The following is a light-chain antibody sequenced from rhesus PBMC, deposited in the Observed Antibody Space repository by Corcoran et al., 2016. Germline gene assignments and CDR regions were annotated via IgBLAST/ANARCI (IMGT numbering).Light chain of an antibody. CDR2: AAS. CDR3: LQHNSYPYS. CDR1: QGISGY. J-gene: IGKJ2*01. V-gene: IGKV1-28*01. Sequence: DIQMTQSPSSLSASVGDTVTITCRASQGISGYLNLFQQKPGKVPKLLIYAASRLERGVPSRFSGSGTGTEVTLTISSLQPEECAAYYCLQHNSYPYSFGQGTKVEIK.